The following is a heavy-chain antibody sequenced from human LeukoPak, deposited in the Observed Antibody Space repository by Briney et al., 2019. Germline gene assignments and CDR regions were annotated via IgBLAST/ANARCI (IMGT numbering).Heavy chain of an antibody. CDR1: GFVLSVYW. J-gene: IGHJ4*02. CDR2: INEDGTSA. V-gene: IGHV3-74*01. Sequence: PGGSLRLSCAASGFVLSVYWMHWVRHAPGRGLVWVAHINEDGTSASHADSVKGRFTISRDNAKNTLYLQMNCLTVEDTAVYYCARVPTDSYGFGQWGQGSLVIVSA. D-gene: IGHD5-18*01. CDR3: ARVPTDSYGFGQ.